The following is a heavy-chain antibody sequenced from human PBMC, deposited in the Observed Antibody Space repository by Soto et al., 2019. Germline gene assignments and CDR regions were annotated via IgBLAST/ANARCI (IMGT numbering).Heavy chain of an antibody. Sequence: GASVKVSCKASGGTFSSYAISWVRQAPGQGLEWMGGIIPIFGTANYAQKFQGRVTITADKSTSTAYMELSSLRSEDTAVYYCARTSGRDGYENYYYYGMDVWGQGTTVTVSS. J-gene: IGHJ6*02. CDR3: ARTSGRDGYENYYYYGMDV. CDR1: GGTFSSYA. D-gene: IGHD5-12*01. CDR2: IIPIFGTA. V-gene: IGHV1-69*06.